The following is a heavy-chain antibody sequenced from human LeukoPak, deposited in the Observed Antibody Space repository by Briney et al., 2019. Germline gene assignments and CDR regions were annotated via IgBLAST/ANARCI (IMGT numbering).Heavy chain of an antibody. D-gene: IGHD2-21*02. J-gene: IGHJ4*02. CDR2: IKSKTDGGTT. Sequence: GGSLRLSCAASGFTFSNAWRSWIRQAPGKGLEWVGRIKSKTDGGTTDYAAPVKGRFTISRDDSKNTLYLQMNRLKTEDTAVYYCTTDLAYCGGDCYRHFDYWGQGTLVTVSS. V-gene: IGHV3-15*01. CDR1: GFTFSNAW. CDR3: TTDLAYCGGDCYRHFDY.